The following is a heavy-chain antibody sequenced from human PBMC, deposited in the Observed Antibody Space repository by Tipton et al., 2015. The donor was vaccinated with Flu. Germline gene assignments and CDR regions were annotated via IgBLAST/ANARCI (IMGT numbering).Heavy chain of an antibody. CDR3: ARDYAPPYYYDNSGYAYFDF. D-gene: IGHD3-22*01. CDR2: IRRINGDT. Sequence: SLRLSCAASVFTFSKYIMNCVRQAPGKGLEWVSSIRRINGDTYYADSVKGRFTISRDIARNSLDLQMNSLRVEDTAVYYCARDYAPPYYYDNSGYAYFDFWGQGTLVTVSS. V-gene: IGHV3-21*01. CDR1: VFTFSKYI. J-gene: IGHJ4*02.